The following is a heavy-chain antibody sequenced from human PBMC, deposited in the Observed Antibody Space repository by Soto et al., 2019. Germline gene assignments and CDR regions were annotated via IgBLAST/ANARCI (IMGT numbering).Heavy chain of an antibody. D-gene: IGHD2-2*01. Sequence: QGQLVQSGAEVKKPGSSVKVSCKASGGTFSSYAISWVRQAPGQGLEWMGGIIPISGTANYAQKFQGRVTSTADQSTSTAYMELSSLRSEDTAVYYCARSQGSSTSLEIYYYYYYGMDVWGKGNTVNVSS. J-gene: IGHJ6*01. V-gene: IGHV1-69*01. CDR2: IIPISGTA. CDR1: GGTFSSYA. CDR3: ARSQGSSTSLEIYYYYYYGMDV.